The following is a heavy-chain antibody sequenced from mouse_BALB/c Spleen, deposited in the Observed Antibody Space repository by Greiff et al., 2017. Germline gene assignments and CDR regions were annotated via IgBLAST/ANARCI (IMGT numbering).Heavy chain of an antibody. Sequence: VQLQQSGAELVRPGASVTLSCKASGYTFTDYEMHWVKQTPVHGLEWIGAIDPETGGTAYNQKFKGKATLTADKSSSTAYMELRSLTSEDTAVYYCARGGYGGYWGQGTTLTVSS. CDR1: GYTFTDYE. CDR2: IDPETGGT. D-gene: IGHD2-14*01. J-gene: IGHJ2*01. CDR3: ARGGYGGY. V-gene: IGHV1-15*01.